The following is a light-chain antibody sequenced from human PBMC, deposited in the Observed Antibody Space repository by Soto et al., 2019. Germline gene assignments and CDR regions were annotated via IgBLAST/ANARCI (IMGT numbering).Light chain of an antibody. CDR2: SDD. V-gene: IGLV1-44*01. J-gene: IGLJ3*02. CDR3: AAWGDSLNTWV. CDR1: TSNIGTNT. Sequence: QSVLTQSPSASGTPGQRVSISCSGSTSNIGTNTVSWYQHVPGTAPKLLIYSDDQRPSGVPDRFSGSKSGTSASLAISGLRAEDEADYFCAAWGDSLNTWVFGGGTKVTVL.